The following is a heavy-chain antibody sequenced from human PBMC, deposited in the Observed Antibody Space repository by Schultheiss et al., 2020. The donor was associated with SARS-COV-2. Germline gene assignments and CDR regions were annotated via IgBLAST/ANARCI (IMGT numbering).Heavy chain of an antibody. D-gene: IGHD3-22*01. J-gene: IGHJ4*02. Sequence: SETLSLTCTVSGGSISSYYWSWIRQPPGKGLEWIGNIYYSGSTYYNPSLKSLVTISVDTSKNQFSLKLSSVTAADTAVYYCARIRRYYYDSSGPRSSFDYWGQGTLVTVSS. CDR2: IYYSGST. V-gene: IGHV4-59*08. CDR3: ARIRRYYYDSSGPRSSFDY. CDR1: GGSISSYY.